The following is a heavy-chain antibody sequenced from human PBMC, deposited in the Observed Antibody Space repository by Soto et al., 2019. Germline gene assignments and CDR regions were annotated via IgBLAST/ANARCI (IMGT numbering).Heavy chain of an antibody. CDR1: GYTFTSYA. V-gene: IGHV1-3*01. CDR3: VRDYNWAPGDY. CDR2: INGKGDT. J-gene: IGHJ4*02. D-gene: IGHD1-1*01. Sequence: QVHLVQSGAEVKKPGASVKLSCRASGYTFTSYAIHWVRQAPGQRLEWMGWINGKGDTKYSRKLQDRVTITRDTSATTAYMELSSLTSEDTALYYCVRDYNWAPGDYWGQGTLVTVSS.